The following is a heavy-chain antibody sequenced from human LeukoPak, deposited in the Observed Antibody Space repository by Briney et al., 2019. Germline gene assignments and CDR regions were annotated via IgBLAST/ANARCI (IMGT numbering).Heavy chain of an antibody. CDR3: ARDYYDSSGYPYYFDY. CDR1: GYTFTSYG. V-gene: IGHV1-18*01. J-gene: IGHJ4*02. Sequence: ASVKVSCKASGYTFTSYGISWVRQAPGQGLEWMGWISAYNGNTNYAQKLQGRVTMTTDTSASTAYMELRSLRSDDTAVYYCARDYYDSSGYPYYFDYWGQGTLVTVSS. D-gene: IGHD3-22*01. CDR2: ISAYNGNT.